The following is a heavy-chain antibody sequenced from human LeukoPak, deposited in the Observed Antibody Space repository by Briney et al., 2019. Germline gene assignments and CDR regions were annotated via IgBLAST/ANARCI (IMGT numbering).Heavy chain of an antibody. V-gene: IGHV3-7*01. CDR3: ARVGAWDLQRVFEY. CDR1: GFRFCDYW. Sequence: GGSLRLSCAASGFRFCDYWMTWARHIPGKGLEWVANIKQDGAEKHYAESVEGRFIISRDNAKNSLYLEMDILKVEDTAVYYCARVGAWDLQRVFEYWGQGTLVTVSS. CDR2: IKQDGAEK. D-gene: IGHD1-26*01. J-gene: IGHJ4*02.